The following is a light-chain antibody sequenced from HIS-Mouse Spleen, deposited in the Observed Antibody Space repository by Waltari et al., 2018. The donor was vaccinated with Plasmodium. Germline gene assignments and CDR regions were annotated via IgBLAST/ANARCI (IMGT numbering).Light chain of an antibody. V-gene: IGLV3-10*01. CDR3: YSTDSSGNHRV. Sequence: SYELTQPPSVSVSSGQTANITCSAAALPLKNAYWYQQKSGQAPVLVIYEDSKRPSGIPERFSGSSSGTMATLTISGAQVEDEADYYCYSTDSSGNHRVFGGGTKLTVL. CDR1: ALPLKN. J-gene: IGLJ3*02. CDR2: EDS.